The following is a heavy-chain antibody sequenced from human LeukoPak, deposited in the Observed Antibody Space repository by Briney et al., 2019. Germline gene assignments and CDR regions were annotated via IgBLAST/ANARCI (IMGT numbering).Heavy chain of an antibody. D-gene: IGHD7-27*01. CDR3: ARKTGDLYYFDY. Sequence: SETLSLTCTVSGGSISSYYWSWIRQPPGKGLEWIGYISYSGRTNYNPSLMSRVTISVDTSKNQFSLRLSSVTAADTAVYYCARKTGDLYYFDYWGQGTLVTVSS. J-gene: IGHJ4*02. V-gene: IGHV4-59*01. CDR2: ISYSGRT. CDR1: GGSISSYY.